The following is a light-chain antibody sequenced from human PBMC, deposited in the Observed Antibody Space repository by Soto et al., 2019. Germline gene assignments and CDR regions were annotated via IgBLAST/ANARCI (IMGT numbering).Light chain of an antibody. J-gene: IGKJ2*01. V-gene: IGKV4-1*01. CDR3: QQYDGSPYT. Sequence: DIVMTQSPDSLAVSLGERATINCKSSQSVLYSSNNMNYLAWYQQKPGQPPKLLIYWASTRESGVPDRFSGSGSGTECTLTVSSLQAEDVAVYYCQQYDGSPYTFGQGTKLEIK. CDR2: WAS. CDR1: QSVLYSSNNMNY.